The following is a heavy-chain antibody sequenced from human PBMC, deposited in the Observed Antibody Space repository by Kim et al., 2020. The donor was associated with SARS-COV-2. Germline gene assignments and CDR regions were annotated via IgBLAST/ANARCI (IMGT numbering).Heavy chain of an antibody. CDR1: GGSVSSGSYY. Sequence: SETLSLTCTVSGGSVSSGSYYWSWIRQPPGKGLEWIGYIYYSGSTNYNPSLKSRVTISVDTSKNQFSLKLSSVTAADTAVYYCAREDIVARNWFDPWGQGTLVTVSS. V-gene: IGHV4-61*01. CDR2: IYYSGST. D-gene: IGHD5-12*01. J-gene: IGHJ5*02. CDR3: AREDIVARNWFDP.